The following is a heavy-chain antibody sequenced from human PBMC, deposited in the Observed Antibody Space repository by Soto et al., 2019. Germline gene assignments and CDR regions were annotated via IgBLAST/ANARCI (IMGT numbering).Heavy chain of an antibody. D-gene: IGHD1-26*01. V-gene: IGHV3-30-3*01. Sequence: PGGSLRLSCAASGFTFSSYAMHWVRQAPGKGLEWVAVISYDGSNKYYADSVKGRFTISRDNSKNTLYLQMNSLRAEDTAVYYCARDPGGSYYSAFDIWGQGTMVTVSS. CDR3: ARDPGGSYYSAFDI. CDR2: ISYDGSNK. CDR1: GFTFSSYA. J-gene: IGHJ3*02.